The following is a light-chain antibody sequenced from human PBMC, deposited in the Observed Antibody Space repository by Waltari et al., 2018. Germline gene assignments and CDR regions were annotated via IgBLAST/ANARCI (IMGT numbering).Light chain of an antibody. V-gene: IGLV2-14*03. J-gene: IGLJ3*02. CDR3: TSYTRSRLTWV. Sequence: QLALTQPAPVSGLTGQSITISCTANIIDFGGYNNVSWYQQHQGKVPKPKIYVFSRRPSWVSNRFSGSKSGKTASLTISGLQAEDEADYYCTSYTRSRLTWVFGGGTKVTVL. CDR1: IIDFGGYNN. CDR2: VFS.